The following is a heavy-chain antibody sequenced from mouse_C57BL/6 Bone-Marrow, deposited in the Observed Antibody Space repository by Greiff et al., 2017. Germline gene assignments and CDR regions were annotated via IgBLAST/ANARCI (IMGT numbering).Heavy chain of an antibody. V-gene: IGHV1-64*01. CDR3: SRRRHYYGSSYGYFDV. CDR1: GYTFTSYW. CDR2: IRPNSGST. J-gene: IGHJ1*03. Sequence: VQLQQPGAELVKPGASVKLSCKASGYTFTSYWMHWVKQRPGQGLEWIGMIRPNSGSTNYNEKFNSKATLTVDKSSSTAYMQLSSLTSEDSAVYYCSRRRHYYGSSYGYFDVWGTGTTGTVSS. D-gene: IGHD1-1*01.